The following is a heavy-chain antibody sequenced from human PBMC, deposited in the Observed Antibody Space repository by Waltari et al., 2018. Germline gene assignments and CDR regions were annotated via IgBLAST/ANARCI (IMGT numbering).Heavy chain of an antibody. V-gene: IGHV1-69*05. CDR2: IIPIFGTA. D-gene: IGHD3-3*01. CDR1: GGTFSSYA. CDR3: ARGGRFLEWLTLDY. Sequence: QVQLVQSGAEVKKPGSSVKVSCKASGGTFSSYASSWVRQAPGQGLELMGGIIPIFGTANYAQKFQGRVTITTDESTSTAYMELSSLRSEDTAVYYCARGGRFLEWLTLDYWGQGTLVTVSS. J-gene: IGHJ4*02.